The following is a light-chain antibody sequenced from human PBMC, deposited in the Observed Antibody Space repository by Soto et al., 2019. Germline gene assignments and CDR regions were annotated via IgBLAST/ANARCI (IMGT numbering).Light chain of an antibody. CDR2: DAS. Sequence: EIVLTQSPATLSLSPGERATLSCRASQSVSSYLAWYQQKPGQAPRLLIYDASNRATGIPGRFSGSGSGTDFTLTISSLEPEDFAVYYCHQRSNWPWTFGQGTKVDI. V-gene: IGKV3-11*01. CDR3: HQRSNWPWT. CDR1: QSVSSY. J-gene: IGKJ1*01.